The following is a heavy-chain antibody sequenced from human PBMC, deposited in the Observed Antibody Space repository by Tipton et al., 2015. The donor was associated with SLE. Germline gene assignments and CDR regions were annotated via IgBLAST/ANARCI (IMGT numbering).Heavy chain of an antibody. CDR1: GFTFSGSA. J-gene: IGHJ3*02. D-gene: IGHD3-3*01. CDR2: IRSKANSYAT. V-gene: IGHV3-73*01. CDR3: TRHPITGAFDI. Sequence: VQLVQSGGGLVQPGGSLRLSCAASGFTFSGSAMHWVRQASGKGLEWVGRIRSKANSYATAYAASVKGRFTISRDDSKNTAYLQMNSLKTEDTAVYYCTRHPITGAFDIWGQGTMVTVSS.